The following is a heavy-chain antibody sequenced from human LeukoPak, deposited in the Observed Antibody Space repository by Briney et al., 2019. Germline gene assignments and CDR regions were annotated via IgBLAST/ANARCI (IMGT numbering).Heavy chain of an antibody. CDR1: GGSISSHY. CDR3: ARGDDYKSSLSDP. J-gene: IGHJ5*02. V-gene: IGHV4-59*11. D-gene: IGHD5-24*01. CDR2: IYYSGTI. Sequence: SETLSLTCTVSGGSISSHYWNWIRQPPGKGLEWIGYIYYSGTIKYNPSLKSRVTISVDTSKNQFSLKLSSVTAADTAVYYCARGDDYKSSLSDPWGQGTLVTVSS.